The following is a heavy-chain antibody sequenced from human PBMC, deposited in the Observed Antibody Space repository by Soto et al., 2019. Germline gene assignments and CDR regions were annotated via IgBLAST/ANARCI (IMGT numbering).Heavy chain of an antibody. V-gene: IGHV4-30-4*01. Sequence: QVQLQESGPGLVKPSQTLSLTCTVSGGSISSGDYYWSWIRQPPGKGLEWIGYIYYSGSTYYNPSLKSRVTISVDPSKNQFSPKLSSVTAADTAVYYCASTFGGKHRAWYFDLWGRGTLVTVSS. CDR2: IYYSGST. D-gene: IGHD2-15*01. CDR3: ASTFGGKHRAWYFDL. CDR1: GGSISSGDYY. J-gene: IGHJ2*01.